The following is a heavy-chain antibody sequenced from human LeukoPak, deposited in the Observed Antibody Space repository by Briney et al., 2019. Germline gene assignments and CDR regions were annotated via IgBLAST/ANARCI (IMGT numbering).Heavy chain of an antibody. CDR1: GFTFSSYS. CDR2: IRGCGGHT. Sequence: PGGSLRPSCTASGFTFSSYSMSWVRQPPGEGREWVSAIRGCGGHTYYADSVKGRFTISRDNSKNTLYLQMNSLRAEDTAVYYCAKRLQAMVTRDYWGQGTLVTVSS. D-gene: IGHD5-18*01. V-gene: IGHV3-23*01. CDR3: AKRLQAMVTRDY. J-gene: IGHJ4*02.